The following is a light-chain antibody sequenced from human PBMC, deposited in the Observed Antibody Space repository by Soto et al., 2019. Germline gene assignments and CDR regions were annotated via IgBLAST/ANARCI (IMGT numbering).Light chain of an antibody. CDR2: EGD. Sequence: QSVLTQPASVSGSPGQSITISCSGTSSDVGSSNLVSWYQHHPGKAPKLIIFEGDRRPSGVSGRFSGSKSGNTAPLTISGLQAEDEADYYCCSFARSGSFYAFGTGTKVTVL. CDR1: SSDVGSSNL. V-gene: IGLV2-23*01. CDR3: CSFARSGSFYA. J-gene: IGLJ1*01.